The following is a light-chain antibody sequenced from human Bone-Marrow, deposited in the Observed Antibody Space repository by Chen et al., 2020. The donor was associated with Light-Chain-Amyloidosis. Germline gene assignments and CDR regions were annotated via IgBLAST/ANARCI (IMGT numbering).Light chain of an antibody. V-gene: IGLV3-25*03. CDR1: DLPTKY. CDR2: RDT. J-gene: IGLJ2*01. Sequence: SYELTQPPSVSVSPGQTARITCSGDDLPTKYAYGYQQKPGQATVLVIHRDTERPSGISDRFSGSSSGTTATLTISGVQAEDEADYHCQSADSSGTYEVIFGGGTKLTVL. CDR3: QSADSSGTYEVI.